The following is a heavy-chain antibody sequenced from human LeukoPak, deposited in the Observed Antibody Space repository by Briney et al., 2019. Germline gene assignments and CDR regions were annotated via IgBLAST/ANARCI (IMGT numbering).Heavy chain of an antibody. Sequence: SSSDSYWGWIRQPPGKGLEWVSYISSSGSTIYYADSVKGRFTISRDNAKNTLYLQMNSLRAEDTAVYYCANRYSGYLPWGQGTLVTVSS. CDR1: SSSDSY. D-gene: IGHD5-12*01. CDR2: ISSSGSTI. V-gene: IGHV3-11*01. CDR3: ANRYSGYLP. J-gene: IGHJ5*02.